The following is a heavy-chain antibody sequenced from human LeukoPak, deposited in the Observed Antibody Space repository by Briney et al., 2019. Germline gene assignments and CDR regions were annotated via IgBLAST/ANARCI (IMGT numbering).Heavy chain of an antibody. CDR3: VANGYYSLDV. Sequence: SETLSLTCSVSGDSIIGYYWGWIRQPPGKGLEWIGNIYYTGNTYYNSSLKSRITISVDKSQNQFSLKVNSLTAADTAVYYCVANGYYSLDVWGKGITVTVSS. CDR2: IYYTGNT. D-gene: IGHD2-8*01. CDR1: GDSIIGYY. J-gene: IGHJ6*03. V-gene: IGHV4-39*07.